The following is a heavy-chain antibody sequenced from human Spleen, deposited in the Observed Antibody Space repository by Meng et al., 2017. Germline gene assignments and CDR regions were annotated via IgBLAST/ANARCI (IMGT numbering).Heavy chain of an antibody. Sequence: GESLKISCAASGFYFNNAWMSWVRQAPGKGLEWVGRIKSNTDGGTAKYAAPVTGRFTISRDDSKSTLYLQMNSLRAEDTAVYYCAKDVVGTTTTYYFDYWGQGTLVTVSS. D-gene: IGHD1-26*01. V-gene: IGHV3-15*01. CDR2: IKSNTDGGTA. J-gene: IGHJ4*02. CDR1: GFYFNNAW. CDR3: AKDVVGTTTTYYFDY.